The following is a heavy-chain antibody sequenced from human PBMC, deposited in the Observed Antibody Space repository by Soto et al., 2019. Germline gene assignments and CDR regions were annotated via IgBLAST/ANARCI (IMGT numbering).Heavy chain of an antibody. D-gene: IGHD3-22*01. J-gene: IGHJ1*01. CDR2: IYHSGST. CDR1: GGSISSSNW. V-gene: IGHV4-4*02. Sequence: SDTLSLTCAVSGGSISSSNWWSWVRQPPGKGLEWIGEIYHSGSTNYNPSLKSRVTISVDKSKNQFSLKLSSVTAADTAVYYCARGSSGYLGGDRYFQHWGQGTLVTVS. CDR3: ARGSSGYLGGDRYFQH.